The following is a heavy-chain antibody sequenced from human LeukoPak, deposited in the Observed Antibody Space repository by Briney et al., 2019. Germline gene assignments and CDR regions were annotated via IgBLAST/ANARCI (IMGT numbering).Heavy chain of an antibody. CDR2: ISQSGGDV. CDR1: GFTFTKYY. J-gene: IGHJ4*02. D-gene: IGHD4-23*01. V-gene: IGHV3-11*06. Sequence: GGSLRLSCTASGFTFTKYYMNWIRQTPEKGLEWISYISQSGGDVNYADSVKGRFTISRDNAKNSLYLEMNSLRAEDTAVYYCARYYGGNSACDYWGQGTLVTVSS. CDR3: ARYYGGNSACDY.